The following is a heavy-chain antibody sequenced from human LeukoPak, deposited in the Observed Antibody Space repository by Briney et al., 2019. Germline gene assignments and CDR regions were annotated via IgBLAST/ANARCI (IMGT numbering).Heavy chain of an antibody. D-gene: IGHD2-15*01. CDR3: AKGPARMEVVGERDAFDI. J-gene: IGHJ3*02. V-gene: IGHV3-23*01. Sequence: GGSLRLSCAASGFTFSSYAMSWVRQAPGKGLEWVSAISGSGGSTYYADSVKGRFTISRDNSKNTLYLQMNSLRAEDTAVYYCAKGPARMEVVGERDAFDIWGQGTMVTVSS. CDR1: GFTFSSYA. CDR2: ISGSGGST.